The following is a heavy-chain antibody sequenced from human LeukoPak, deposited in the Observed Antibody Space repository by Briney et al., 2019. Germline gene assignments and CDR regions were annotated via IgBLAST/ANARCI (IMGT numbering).Heavy chain of an antibody. J-gene: IGHJ3*02. CDR2: ISGSGGST. V-gene: IGHV3-23*01. Sequence: TGGSLRLSCAASGFTFSSYAISWVRQAPGKGLEWVSAISGSGGSTYYADSVKGRFTISRDNSKNTLYLQMNSLRAEDTAVYYCAKHSVGATPGDDAFDIWGQGTMVTVSS. CDR3: AKHSVGATPGDDAFDI. CDR1: GFTFSSYA. D-gene: IGHD1-26*01.